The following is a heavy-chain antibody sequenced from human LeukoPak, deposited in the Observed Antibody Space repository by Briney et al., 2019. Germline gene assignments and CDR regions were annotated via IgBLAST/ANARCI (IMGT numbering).Heavy chain of an antibody. CDR1: GGSFSGYY. CDR3: ARCRGYSYGLGLGNWFDP. CDR2: INHSGST. Sequence: MASETLSLTCAVYGGSFSGYYWSWIRQPPGKGLEWIGEINHSGSTNYNPSLKSRVTISVDTSKNQFSLKLSSVTAADTAVYYCARCRGYSYGLGLGNWFDPWGQGTLVTVSS. V-gene: IGHV4-34*01. J-gene: IGHJ5*02. D-gene: IGHD5-18*01.